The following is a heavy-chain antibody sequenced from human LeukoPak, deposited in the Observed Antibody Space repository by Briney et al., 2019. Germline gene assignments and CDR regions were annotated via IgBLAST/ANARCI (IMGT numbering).Heavy chain of an antibody. CDR1: GFTFSSYA. CDR3: AKATSPVHSRNWFDS. CDR2: ISYDGTNI. V-gene: IGHV3-30*04. D-gene: IGHD6-13*01. Sequence: GGSLRLSCAASGFTFSSYAMHWVRQAPGKGLEWVAVISYDGTNIYYADSVKGRFTISRDNSKNTVNVQMTSLRAEDTAVYYCAKATSPVHSRNWFDSWGQGTLVTVSS. J-gene: IGHJ5*01.